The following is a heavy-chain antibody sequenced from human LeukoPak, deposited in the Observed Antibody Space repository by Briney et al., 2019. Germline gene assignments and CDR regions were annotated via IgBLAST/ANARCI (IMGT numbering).Heavy chain of an antibody. CDR2: ISNSGGT. Sequence: GGSLRLSCAASGFTFSIYAMTWVRQAPGKGLEWVSSISNSGGTYYADSVKGRFTISRDNSKNTLYLQMNSLRAEDTAVYYCAKEWIKGGGQGTLVTVSS. CDR3: AKEWIKG. D-gene: IGHD5-12*01. V-gene: IGHV3-23*01. CDR1: GFTFSIYA. J-gene: IGHJ4*02.